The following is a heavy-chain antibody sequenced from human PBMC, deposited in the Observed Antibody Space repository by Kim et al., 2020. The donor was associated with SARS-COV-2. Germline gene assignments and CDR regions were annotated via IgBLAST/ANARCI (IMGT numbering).Heavy chain of an antibody. CDR3: SDYEGYPNGMDV. J-gene: IGHJ6*02. CDR2: VYGDGPA. V-gene: IGHV3-66*01. Sequence: GGSLRLSCTASESTSTGNYMSWVRQTPGKGLEWVSVVYGDGPAYYADSVKCRFTVSRDNSKNPLYLHINSLRAEDTAMYYCSDYEGYPNGMDVWGQGTT. CDR1: ESTSTGNY. D-gene: IGHD2-15*01.